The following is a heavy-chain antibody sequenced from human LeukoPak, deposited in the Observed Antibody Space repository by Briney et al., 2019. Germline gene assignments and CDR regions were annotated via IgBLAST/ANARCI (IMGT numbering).Heavy chain of an antibody. D-gene: IGHD3-9*01. Sequence: WASVEVSCKASGGTFSTYAISWVRQAPGQGLEWMGGIIPIFGTANYAQKFQGRVTITADESTSTAYMELSSLRSEDTAVYYCARVEVYDILTGYPSGYWGQGTLVTVSS. CDR3: ARVEVYDILTGYPSGY. CDR2: IIPIFGTA. J-gene: IGHJ4*02. V-gene: IGHV1-69*13. CDR1: GGTFSTYA.